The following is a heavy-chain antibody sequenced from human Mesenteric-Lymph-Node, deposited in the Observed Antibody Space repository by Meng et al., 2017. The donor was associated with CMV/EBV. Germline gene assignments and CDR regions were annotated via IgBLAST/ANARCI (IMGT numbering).Heavy chain of an antibody. V-gene: IGHV4-59*11. Sequence: SETLSLTCTVSGGSISSHYWSWIRQPPGKGLEWIGYIYYSGSTNYNPSLKSRVTISVDTSKNQFSLKLSSVTAADTAMYYCARLTFLYGGAFDIWGQGPMVTVSS. CDR2: IYYSGST. CDR1: GGSISSHY. CDR3: ARLTFLYGGAFDI. J-gene: IGHJ3*02. D-gene: IGHD2/OR15-2a*01.